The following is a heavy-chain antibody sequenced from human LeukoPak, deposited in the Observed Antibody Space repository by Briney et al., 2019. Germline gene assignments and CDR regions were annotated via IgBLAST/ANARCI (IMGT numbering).Heavy chain of an antibody. J-gene: IGHJ4*02. V-gene: IGHV3-64*01. CDR3: ATDRGWFILDY. D-gene: IGHD2-8*02. CDR2: ISSNGGST. CDR1: GFTFSSYA. Sequence: PGGSLRLSCAASGFTFSSYAMHWVRQAPGKGLEYVSAISSNGGSTYYANSVKSRFTISRDNSKNTLYLQMGSLRAEDMAVYYCATDRGWFILDYWGQGSPVTVSS.